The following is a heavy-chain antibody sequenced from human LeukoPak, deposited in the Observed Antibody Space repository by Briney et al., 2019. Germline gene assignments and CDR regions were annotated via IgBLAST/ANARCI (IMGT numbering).Heavy chain of an antibody. CDR1: GFTVSDNY. J-gene: IGHJ4*02. Sequence: GGSLRLSCAASGFTVSDNYMNWVRQAPGKGLEWGSIIYSGATTYYADSVKGRFTISRDNSKNTLYLEMNSLRAEDTAVYYCAKVPLSSSGWDREYYFDYWGQGTLVTVSS. CDR3: AKVPLSSSGWDREYYFDY. V-gene: IGHV3-53*05. CDR2: IYSGATT. D-gene: IGHD6-19*01.